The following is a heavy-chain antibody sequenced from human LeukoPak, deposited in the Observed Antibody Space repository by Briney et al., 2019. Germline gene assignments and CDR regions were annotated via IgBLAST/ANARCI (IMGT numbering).Heavy chain of an antibody. CDR3: AKGRVYMDV. CDR1: GFTFSSFA. J-gene: IGHJ6*03. CDR2: ISGGGGTT. Sequence: GGSLRLSCAASGFTFSSFAMSWVRQAPGKGLEWVSAISGGGGTTDYADSVKGRFTISRDNSKNTLYPQMNSLRAEDTGVYYCAKGRVYMDVWGKGTTVTVSS. V-gene: IGHV3-23*01.